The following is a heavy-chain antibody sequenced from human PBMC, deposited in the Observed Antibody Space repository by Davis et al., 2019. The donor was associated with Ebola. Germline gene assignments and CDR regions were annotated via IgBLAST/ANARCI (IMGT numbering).Heavy chain of an antibody. Sequence: PGGSLRLSCAASGFTFSDYSMSWVRQAPGKGLEWVSSINTGSNYIFYADSVKGRFTISRDNAKKSLVLQMDSLTAEDTAVYYCARERGPYILGWFEPFDIWGQGTRVTVSS. CDR3: ARERGPYILGWFEPFDI. D-gene: IGHD3-10*01. CDR2: INTGSNYI. V-gene: IGHV3-21*01. J-gene: IGHJ3*02. CDR1: GFTFSDYS.